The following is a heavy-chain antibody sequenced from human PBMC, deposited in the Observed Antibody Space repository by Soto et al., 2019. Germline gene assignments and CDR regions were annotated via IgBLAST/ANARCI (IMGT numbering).Heavy chain of an antibody. CDR2: INAGNGNT. Sequence: QVQLVQSGAEVKKPGASVKVSCKASGYTFTSYAMHWVRQAPGQRLEWMGWINAGNGNTKYSQKFQGRVTITRDTSASTAYMELSSLRSEDTAVYYCARDRGEITVTRIFDYWGQGTLVTVSS. CDR3: ARDRGEITVTRIFDY. J-gene: IGHJ4*02. D-gene: IGHD4-17*01. V-gene: IGHV1-3*01. CDR1: GYTFTSYA.